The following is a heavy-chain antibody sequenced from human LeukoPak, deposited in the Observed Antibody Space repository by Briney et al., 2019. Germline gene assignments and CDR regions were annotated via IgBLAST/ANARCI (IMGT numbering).Heavy chain of an antibody. CDR2: IYYSGST. J-gene: IGHJ4*02. CDR3: ARDSGYSSSWDSIGIDPFDY. CDR1: GGSITSYY. Sequence: SETLSLTCTVSGGSITSYYWSWIRQPPGKGLEWIGYIYYSGSTNYNPSLKSRVTISVDTSKNQFSLKLSSVTAADTAVYYCARDSGYSSSWDSIGIDPFDYWGQGTLVTVSS. D-gene: IGHD6-13*01. V-gene: IGHV4-59*12.